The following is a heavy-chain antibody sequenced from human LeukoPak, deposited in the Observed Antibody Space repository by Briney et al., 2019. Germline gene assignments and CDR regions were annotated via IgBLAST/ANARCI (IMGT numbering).Heavy chain of an antibody. CDR2: INHSGST. V-gene: IGHV4-34*01. CDR1: GGSFSGYY. Sequence: SETLSLTCAVYGGSFSGYYWSWIRQPPGKGLEWIGEINHSGSTNYNPSLKSRVTISVDTSKNQFSLKLSSVTAADTAAYYCARIGCSGGSCYLSYYYGMDVWGKGTTVTVSS. D-gene: IGHD2-15*01. CDR3: ARIGCSGGSCYLSYYYGMDV. J-gene: IGHJ6*04.